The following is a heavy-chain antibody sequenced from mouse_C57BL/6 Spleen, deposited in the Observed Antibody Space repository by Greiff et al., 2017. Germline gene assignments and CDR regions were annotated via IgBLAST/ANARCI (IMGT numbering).Heavy chain of an antibody. V-gene: IGHV1-7*01. CDR3: ASSATDSYAMDY. CDR2: INPSSGYT. Sequence: QVQLKQSGAELAKPGASVKLSCKASGYTFTSYWMHWVKQRPGRGLEWIGYINPSSGYTKYNQKFKDKATLTADKSSSTAYMQLSSLTYEDSAVYDCASSATDSYAMDYWGQGTSVTVSS. CDR1: GYTFTSYW. J-gene: IGHJ4*01. D-gene: IGHD1-1*01.